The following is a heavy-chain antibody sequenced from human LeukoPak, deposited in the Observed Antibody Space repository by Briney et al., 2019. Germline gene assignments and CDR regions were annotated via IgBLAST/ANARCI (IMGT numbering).Heavy chain of an antibody. V-gene: IGHV1-24*01. J-gene: IGHJ4*02. Sequence: ASVKVSCKVSGYTLTELSMHWVRQAPGKGLEWMGGFDPEDGETIYAQEFQGRVTMTEDTSTDTAYMELSSLRSEDTAVYYCATGLLEWLILDYWGQGTLVTVSS. CDR3: ATGLLEWLILDY. D-gene: IGHD3-3*01. CDR1: GYTLTELS. CDR2: FDPEDGET.